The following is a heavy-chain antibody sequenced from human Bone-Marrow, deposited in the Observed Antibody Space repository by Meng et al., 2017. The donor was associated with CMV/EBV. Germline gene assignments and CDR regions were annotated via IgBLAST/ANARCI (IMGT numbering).Heavy chain of an antibody. CDR2: IYYSGGT. CDR3: ARVGVGYSSGWPHGMDV. V-gene: IGHV4-39*07. Sequence: SETLSLTCTVAGGSISSSSYYWGWIRQPPGRGLEWIGRIYYSGGTYYNPSLKSRVIMSVDTSKNQFSLKVTSVTAADTAVDYCARVGVGYSSGWPHGMDVWGQGTTVTVSS. D-gene: IGHD6-19*01. J-gene: IGHJ6*02. CDR1: GGSISSSSYY.